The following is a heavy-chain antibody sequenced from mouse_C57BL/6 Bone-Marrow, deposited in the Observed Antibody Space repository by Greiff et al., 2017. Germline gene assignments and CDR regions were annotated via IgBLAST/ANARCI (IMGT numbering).Heavy chain of an antibody. CDR1: GFTFSSYG. J-gene: IGHJ1*03. Sequence: EVMLVESGGDLVKPGGSLKLSCAASGFTFSSYGMSWVRQTPDKRLEWVATISSGGSYTYYPDSVKGRFTISRDNAKNPLYLQMSSLKSEDTAMYYCARLHWYFDVWGTGTTVTVSS. V-gene: IGHV5-6*02. CDR3: ARLHWYFDV. CDR2: ISSGGSYT.